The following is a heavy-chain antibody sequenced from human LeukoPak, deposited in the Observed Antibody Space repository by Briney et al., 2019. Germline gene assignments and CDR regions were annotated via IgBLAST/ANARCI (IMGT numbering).Heavy chain of an antibody. Sequence: GGSLRLSCAASGFTFSSYSMNWVRQAPGKGLEWVSSISSSSSYIYYADSLKGRFTISRDNAKNSLYLQMNSLRAEDTAVYYCARDLRGAPDYWGQGTLVTVSS. J-gene: IGHJ4*02. CDR1: GFTFSSYS. V-gene: IGHV3-21*01. D-gene: IGHD1-26*01. CDR2: ISSSSSYI. CDR3: ARDLRGAPDY.